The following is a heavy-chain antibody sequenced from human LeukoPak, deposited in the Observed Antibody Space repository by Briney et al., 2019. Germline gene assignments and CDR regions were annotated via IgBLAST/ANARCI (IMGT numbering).Heavy chain of an antibody. CDR1: GASISRYY. D-gene: IGHD3-22*01. CDR3: TTYSDITGSFDH. J-gene: IGHJ4*02. V-gene: IGHV4-59*01. Sequence: SETLSLTCTVSGASISRYYWSWIWQPPGKGLEWIGYTFRSVTTKYHPSLQSRVSISLDTSKNQFSLDMTSVTVADTAVYYCTTYSDITGSFDHWGQGTLVTVSS. CDR2: TFRSVTT.